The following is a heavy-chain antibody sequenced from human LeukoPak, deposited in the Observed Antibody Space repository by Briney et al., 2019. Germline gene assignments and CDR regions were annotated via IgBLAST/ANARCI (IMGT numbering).Heavy chain of an antibody. J-gene: IGHJ3*02. CDR3: ARSCSSTSCYVSRAFDI. CDR1: GFTFSSYT. Sequence: GGSLRLSCAASGFTFSSYTMNWVRQAPGRGLEWVSYISSSSSTIYYADSVKGRFTISRDNAKNSLYLQMNSLRAEDTAVYYCARSCSSTSCYVSRAFDIWGQGTMVTVSS. CDR2: ISSSSSTI. V-gene: IGHV3-48*04. D-gene: IGHD2-2*01.